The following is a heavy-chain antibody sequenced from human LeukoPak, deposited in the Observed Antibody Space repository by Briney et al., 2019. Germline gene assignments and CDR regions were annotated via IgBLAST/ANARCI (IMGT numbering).Heavy chain of an antibody. CDR3: AREMYSGMYNDAFDI. CDR2: IRSDGST. J-gene: IGHJ3*02. V-gene: IGHV3-53*01. D-gene: IGHD1-26*01. CDR1: GFTVSSNY. Sequence: GGSLRLSCTASGFTVSSNYMSWVRQAPGKGLEWVSVIRSDGSTNHADSVKGRFTISRDNSKNTLYLQMNNLRAEDTAMYYCAREMYSGMYNDAFDIWGQGAKVTVSS.